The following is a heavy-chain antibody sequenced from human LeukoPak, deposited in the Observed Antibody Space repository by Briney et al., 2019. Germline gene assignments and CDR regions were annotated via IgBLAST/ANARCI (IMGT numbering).Heavy chain of an antibody. J-gene: IGHJ4*02. Sequence: GGSLRLSCAASGFTFSDYYMSWIRQAPGKGLEWVSYISSSGSTIYHADSVKGRFTISRDNAKNSLYLQMNSLRAEDTAVYYCASQGRTAHFDYWGQGTLVTVSS. V-gene: IGHV3-11*01. CDR3: ASQGRTAHFDY. CDR2: ISSSGSTI. D-gene: IGHD1-1*01. CDR1: GFTFSDYY.